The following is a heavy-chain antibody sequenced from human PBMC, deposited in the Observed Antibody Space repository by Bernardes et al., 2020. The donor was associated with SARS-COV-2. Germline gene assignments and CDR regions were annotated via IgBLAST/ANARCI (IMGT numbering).Heavy chain of an antibody. Sequence: GGSLRLSCAASGFTFRDYAMSWFRRAPGKGLEWVSGIIENGDDTFYADSVKGRFTISRANSKNTLYLQMDSLRVEDTAVYYCAKDYRPKPYCGDACYPIDYWGQGTLVTVSA. J-gene: IGHJ4*02. CDR2: IIENGDDT. CDR3: AKDYRPKPYCGDACYPIDY. D-gene: IGHD2-21*02. CDR1: GFTFRDYA. V-gene: IGHV3-23*01.